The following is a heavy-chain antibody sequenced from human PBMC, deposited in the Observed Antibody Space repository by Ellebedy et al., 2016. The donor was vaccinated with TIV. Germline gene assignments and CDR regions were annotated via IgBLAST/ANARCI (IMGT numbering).Heavy chain of an antibody. CDR2: IYYSGTT. V-gene: IGHV4-59*01. CDR1: GGAIKNYF. CDR3: AKDRDSTGYYSP. J-gene: IGHJ5*02. Sequence: MPSETLSLTCTVSGGAIKNYFWGWFRQPPGKALEWIGYIYYSGTTLYNPSFKCRATISVDTSKNQFSLTRNSVTAAETAKYFCAKDRDSTGYYSPWGKGIQVTVSP. D-gene: IGHD3-22*01.